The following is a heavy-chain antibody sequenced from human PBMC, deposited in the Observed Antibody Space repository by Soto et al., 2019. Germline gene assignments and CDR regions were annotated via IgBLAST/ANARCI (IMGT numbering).Heavy chain of an antibody. D-gene: IGHD3-3*01. J-gene: IGHJ4*02. CDR3: AARNFWSVPRTATRLEY. V-gene: IGHV4-4*02. CDR2: VSHSGGS. Sequence: QVQLQESGPGLVKPSGTLSLTCGVSGDSINSSHWWNWVRRPPGKGVEWIGQVSHSGGSSYNTSLPSRVTLSVDKPKIHFSLKVTSVTALDTAVYYCAARNFWSVPRTATRLEYWGQGTLLTVSS. CDR1: GDSINSSHW.